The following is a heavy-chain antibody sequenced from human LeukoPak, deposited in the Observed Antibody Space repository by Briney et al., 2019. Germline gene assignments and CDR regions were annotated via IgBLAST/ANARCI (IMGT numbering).Heavy chain of an antibody. CDR1: GFTFSSYG. CDR3: ANVATVTTYWVYYYYYYYMDV. V-gene: IGHV3-30*02. D-gene: IGHD4-17*01. CDR2: IRYDGSNK. Sequence: GGSLRLSCAASGFTFSSYGMHWVRQAPGKRLEWVAFIRYDGSNKYYADSVKGRFTISRDNSKNTLYLQMNSLRAEDTAVYYCANVATVTTYWVYYYYYYYMDVWGKGTTVTVSS. J-gene: IGHJ6*03.